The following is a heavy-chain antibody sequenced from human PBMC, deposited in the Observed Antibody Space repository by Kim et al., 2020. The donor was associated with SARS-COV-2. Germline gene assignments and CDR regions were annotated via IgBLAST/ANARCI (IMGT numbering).Heavy chain of an antibody. J-gene: IGHJ4*02. D-gene: IGHD3-10*01. V-gene: IGHV3-11*03. Sequence: YADSVKGRFTMSRDNAKNLLYLQMSSLRAEDTAVYYCGDHHGAGGHGSYWGQGTLVTVSS. CDR3: GDHHGAGGHGSY.